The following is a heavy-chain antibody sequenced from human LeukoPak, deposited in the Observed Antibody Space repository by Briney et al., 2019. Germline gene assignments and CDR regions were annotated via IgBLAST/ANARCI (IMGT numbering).Heavy chain of an antibody. CDR1: GFTFDDYG. V-gene: IGHV3-20*04. D-gene: IGHD3-3*01. J-gene: IGHJ4*02. CDR3: ARDRTYYDFWSGYSVDY. Sequence: GGSLRLSCAASGFTFDDYGMSWVRQAPGKGLEWVSGINWNGGSTGYADSVKGRFTISRDNAKNSLYLQMNSLRAEDTAVYYCARDRTYYDFWSGYSVDYWGQGTLVTVSS. CDR2: INWNGGST.